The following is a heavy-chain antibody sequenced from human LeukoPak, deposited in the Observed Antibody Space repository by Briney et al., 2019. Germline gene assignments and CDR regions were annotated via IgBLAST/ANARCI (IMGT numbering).Heavy chain of an antibody. D-gene: IGHD5-18*01. CDR2: MYTSGTT. V-gene: IGHV4-61*09. CDR3: ARGIDVDSAICGWFVS. Sequence: PSETLSLTCTVSGGSISSGGYYWSWIRQPAGKGLEWIGHMYTSGTTYYSPSLKSRVTISVDTSKSQFSLRLSSVTAADTAVYYCARGIDVDSAICGWFVSWGQGTPVTVSS. J-gene: IGHJ5*01. CDR1: GGSISSGGYY.